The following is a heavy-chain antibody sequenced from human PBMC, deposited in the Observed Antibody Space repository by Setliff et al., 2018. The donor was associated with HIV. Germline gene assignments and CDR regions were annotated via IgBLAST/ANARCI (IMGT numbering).Heavy chain of an antibody. CDR1: GYTFTSYY. Sequence: ASVKVSCKASGYTFTSYYMHWVRQAPGQGLEWMGIINPSSGSTTYAQKFQGRVTMTRDTSTSTVYMELSSLRSEDTAVYFCARETISEGFAYWGQGALVTVSS. CDR2: INPSSGST. J-gene: IGHJ4*02. D-gene: IGHD3-16*01. V-gene: IGHV1-46*01. CDR3: ARETISEGFAY.